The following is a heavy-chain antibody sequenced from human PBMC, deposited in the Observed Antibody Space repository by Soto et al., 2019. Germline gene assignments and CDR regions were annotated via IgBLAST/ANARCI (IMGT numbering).Heavy chain of an antibody. D-gene: IGHD2-2*01. CDR1: GGSISSYY. CDR2: IYYSGST. Sequence: SETLSLTCTVSGGSISSYYWSWFRQPPGKGLEWIGYIYYSGSTNYNPSLKSRVTISVDTSKNQFSLKLSSVTAADTAVYYCARVIVVVPAAMNWFDPWGQGTLVTVS. V-gene: IGHV4-59*01. CDR3: ARVIVVVPAAMNWFDP. J-gene: IGHJ5*02.